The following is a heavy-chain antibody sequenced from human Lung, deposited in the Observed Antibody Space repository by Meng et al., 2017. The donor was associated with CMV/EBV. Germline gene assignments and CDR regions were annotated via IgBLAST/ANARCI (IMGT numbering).Heavy chain of an antibody. CDR3: ARDNPYYDFWSGYYGYYFDY. D-gene: IGHD3-3*01. Sequence: GGSLRLXCAASGFTFSSYWMHWVRQAPGKGLVWVSRINSDGSSTSYADSVKGRFTISRDNAKNTLYLQMNSLRAEDTAVYYCARDNPYYDFWSGYYGYYFDYWXQGTVVTVSS. V-gene: IGHV3-74*01. CDR1: GFTFSSYW. J-gene: IGHJ4*02. CDR2: INSDGSST.